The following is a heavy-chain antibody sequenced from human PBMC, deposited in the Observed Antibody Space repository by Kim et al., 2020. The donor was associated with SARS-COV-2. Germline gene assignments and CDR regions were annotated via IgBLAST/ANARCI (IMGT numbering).Heavy chain of an antibody. CDR3: ARDYTTVGRNGWFDP. CDR2: IIPIFGTA. CDR1: GGTFSSYA. V-gene: IGHV1-69*13. D-gene: IGHD4-17*01. Sequence: SVKVSCKASGGTFSSYAISWVRQAPGQGLEWMGGIIPIFGTANYAQKFQGRVTITADESTSTAYMELSSLRSEDTAVYYCARDYTTVGRNGWFDPWGQGTLVTVSS. J-gene: IGHJ5*02.